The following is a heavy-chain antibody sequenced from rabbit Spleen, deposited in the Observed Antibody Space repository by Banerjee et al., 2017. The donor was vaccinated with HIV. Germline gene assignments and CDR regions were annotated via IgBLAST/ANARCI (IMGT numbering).Heavy chain of an antibody. D-gene: IGHD4-1*01. CDR2: IYTGSGTYI. Sequence: QEQLEESGGDLVKPEGSLTLTCTASGFSFSSNYYMYWVRQAPGKGLEWIGCIYTGSGTYIYYASWAKGRFPITRSTSLNTVTLQLASLTAADTATYFCARDGSVGGWGTPDLWGPGTLVTVS. CDR3: ARDGSVGGWGTPDL. CDR1: GFSFSSNYY. V-gene: IGHV1S45*01. J-gene: IGHJ4*01.